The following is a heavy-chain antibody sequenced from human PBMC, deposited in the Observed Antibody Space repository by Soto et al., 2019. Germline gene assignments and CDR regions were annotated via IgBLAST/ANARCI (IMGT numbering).Heavy chain of an antibody. V-gene: IGHV1-69*13. CDR2: IIPIFGTA. D-gene: IGHD6-6*01. CDR3: ARDRELVGGNWFDP. Sequence: SVKVSCKASGGTFSSYAISWVRQAPGHGLERIGGIIPIFGTANYAQKFQGRVTITADESTSTAYMELSSLRFEDTVVYYCARDRELVGGNWFDPWGQGTLVTVSS. CDR1: GGTFSSYA. J-gene: IGHJ5*02.